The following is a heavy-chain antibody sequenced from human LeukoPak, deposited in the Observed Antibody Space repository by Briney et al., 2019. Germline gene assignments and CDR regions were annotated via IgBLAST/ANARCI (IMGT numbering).Heavy chain of an antibody. CDR1: GGTFSSYA. CDR3: ARRSNDYGARRYAFDI. V-gene: IGHV1-69*13. D-gene: IGHD4-17*01. Sequence: GASVKVSCKASGGTFSSYAISWVRQAPGQGLEWMGGIIPIFGTANYAQKFQGRVTITADESTSTAYMELSSLRSEDTAVYYCARRSNDYGARRYAFDIWGQGTMVTVSS. J-gene: IGHJ3*02. CDR2: IIPIFGTA.